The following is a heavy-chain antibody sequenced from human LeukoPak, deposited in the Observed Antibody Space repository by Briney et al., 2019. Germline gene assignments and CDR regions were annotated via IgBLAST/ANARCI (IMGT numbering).Heavy chain of an antibody. CDR1: GFTFTSYA. CDR3: ATISPLSSCNID. Sequence: GGSLRLSCAASGFTFTSYAMSWVRQAPGKGLEWVSAISGSGANTYYTDSVKGRFTMSRDNSKNTLYLQMSSLRAEDTAVYYCATISPLSSCNIDWGQGTLVTVSS. CDR2: ISGSGANT. J-gene: IGHJ4*02. D-gene: IGHD2-2*01. V-gene: IGHV3-23*01.